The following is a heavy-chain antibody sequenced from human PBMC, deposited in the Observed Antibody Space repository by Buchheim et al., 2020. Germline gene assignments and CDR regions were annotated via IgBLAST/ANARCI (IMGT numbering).Heavy chain of an antibody. D-gene: IGHD2-2*01. CDR3: TTGVGGIVVVPAAIVGGGSIDY. CDR1: GFTFSNAW. V-gene: IGHV3-15*01. J-gene: IGHJ4*02. CDR2: IKSKTDGGTT. Sequence: EVQLVESGGGLVKPGESLRLSCAASGFTFSNAWMSWVRQAPGKGLEWVGRIKSKTDGGTTDYAAPVKGRFTISRDDSKNTLYLQMNSLKTEDTAVYYCTTGVGGIVVVPAAIVGGGSIDYWGQGTL.